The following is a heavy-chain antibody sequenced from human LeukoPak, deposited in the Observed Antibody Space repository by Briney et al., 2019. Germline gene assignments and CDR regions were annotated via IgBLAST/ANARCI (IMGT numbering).Heavy chain of an antibody. CDR2: INYNGDYT. CDR3: AKGTPRDGYNSGYFDY. Sequence: PGGSLRLSCAASGFTFSSYAMSWVRQAPGKGLDWLSIINYNGDYTYYADSVKGRFTISRDNSKNTLYPQMNSLRAEDTAIYYCAKGTPRDGYNSGYFDYWGQGTLVTVSS. V-gene: IGHV3-23*01. J-gene: IGHJ4*02. D-gene: IGHD5-24*01. CDR1: GFTFSSYA.